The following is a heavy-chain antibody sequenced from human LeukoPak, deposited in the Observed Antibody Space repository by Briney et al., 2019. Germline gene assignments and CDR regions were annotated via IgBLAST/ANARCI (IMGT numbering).Heavy chain of an antibody. CDR3: ARGAVADDYYFDY. J-gene: IGHJ4*02. Sequence: SQTLSLTCTVSGGSISSGSYYWSWIRQPAGKGLEWIGRIYTSGSTNYNPSLKSRVTISVDTSKNQFSLKPSSVTAADTAVYYCARGAVADDYYFDYWGQGTLVTVSS. CDR1: GGSISSGSYY. D-gene: IGHD6-19*01. CDR2: IYTSGST. V-gene: IGHV4-61*02.